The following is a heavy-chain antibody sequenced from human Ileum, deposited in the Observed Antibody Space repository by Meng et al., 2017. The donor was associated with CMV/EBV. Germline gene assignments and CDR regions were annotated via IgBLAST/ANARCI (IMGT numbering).Heavy chain of an antibody. D-gene: IGHD3-22*01. V-gene: IGHV3-48*04. CDR3: ARDRFPYYYDSSGYYLPGY. Sequence: GGSLRLSCAASGFTFSSYSMNWVRQAPGKGLEWVSYISSSSSTIYYADSVKCRFTISRDNAKNSLYLQMNSLRAEDTAVYYCARDRFPYYYDSSGYYLPGYWGQGTLVTVSS. CDR2: ISSSSSTI. CDR1: GFTFSSYS. J-gene: IGHJ4*02.